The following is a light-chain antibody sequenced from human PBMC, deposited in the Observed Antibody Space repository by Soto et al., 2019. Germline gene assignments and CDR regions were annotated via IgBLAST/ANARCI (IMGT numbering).Light chain of an antibody. V-gene: IGKV3D-15*01. CDR1: QSVSSN. Sequence: EIVMTQSPTILSVSPGERATLSCRASQSVSSNLAWYQQKPGQAPRLLIYGVYTRAPGIPARFSGSGSGTEFTLTISSLQSEDFAVYYCQQFNTWPPAFGQGTKLEIK. CDR2: GVY. CDR3: QQFNTWPPA. J-gene: IGKJ2*01.